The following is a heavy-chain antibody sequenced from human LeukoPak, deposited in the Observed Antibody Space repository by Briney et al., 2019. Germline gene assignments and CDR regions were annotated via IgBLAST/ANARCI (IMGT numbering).Heavy chain of an antibody. J-gene: IGHJ4*02. D-gene: IGHD6-6*01. Sequence: SQTLSLTCDISGDSVSSNSATWNWIRQSPSRGLEWLGRTFYRSKWYNDHAVSVKSRIIINPDTSENQLSLQLNSVTPEDSAVYYCARGTRYISSSGFDYWGQGTLVTVSS. CDR2: TFYRSKWYN. V-gene: IGHV6-1*01. CDR3: ARGTRYISSSGFDY. CDR1: GDSVSSNSAT.